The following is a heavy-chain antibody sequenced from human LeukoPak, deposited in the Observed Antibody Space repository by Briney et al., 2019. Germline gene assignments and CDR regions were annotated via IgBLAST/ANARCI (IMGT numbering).Heavy chain of an antibody. Sequence: TSETLSLTCTVSGGSISSYYWSWIRQPAGKGLEWIGRIYTSGSTNYNPSLKSRVTMSVDTSKNQFSPKLSSVTAADTAVYYCAREPVRASMFDPWGQGTLVTVSS. CDR3: AREPVRASMFDP. CDR2: IYTSGST. D-gene: IGHD3-10*01. CDR1: GGSISSYY. J-gene: IGHJ5*02. V-gene: IGHV4-4*07.